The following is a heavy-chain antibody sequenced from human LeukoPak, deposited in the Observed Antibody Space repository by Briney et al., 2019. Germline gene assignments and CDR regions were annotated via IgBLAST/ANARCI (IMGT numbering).Heavy chain of an antibody. CDR1: GFTFDDYG. J-gene: IGHJ4*02. V-gene: IGHV3-20*04. Sequence: GGSLRLSCAASGFTFDDYGMSWVRHALGKGLEWVSGINWNGGSTVYADSVKGRFTISRDNAKNSLYLQMNSLRAEDTALYYCARDQFGVIIVTSQYYFDYWGQGTLVTVSS. D-gene: IGHD3-3*01. CDR3: ARDQFGVIIVTSQYYFDY. CDR2: INWNGGST.